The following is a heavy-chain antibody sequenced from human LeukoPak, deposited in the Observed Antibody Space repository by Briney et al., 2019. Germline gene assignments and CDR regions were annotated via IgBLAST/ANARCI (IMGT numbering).Heavy chain of an antibody. D-gene: IGHD3-10*01. V-gene: IGHV3-66*01. CDR2: IYSGGST. CDR1: GFTVSSNY. CDR3: ARVELWFGELTFDY. Sequence: PGGSLRLSCAASGFTVSSNYMSWVRQAPGKGLEWVSVIYSGGSTYYADSVKGRFTISRDNSKNTLYLQMNSLRAEDTAVYYCARVELWFGELTFDYWGQGTLVTVSS. J-gene: IGHJ4*02.